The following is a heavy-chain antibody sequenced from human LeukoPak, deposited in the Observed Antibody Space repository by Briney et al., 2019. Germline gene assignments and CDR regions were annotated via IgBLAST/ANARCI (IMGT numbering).Heavy chain of an antibody. D-gene: IGHD3-22*01. J-gene: IGHJ4*02. Sequence: SETLSLTCTVSGGSTSSYYWSWIRQPPGKGLEWIGYIYYSGSTNYNPSLKSRVTISVDTSKNQFSLKLSSVTAADTAVYYCARVALYYYDSSGYQSHSGFDYWGQGTLVTVSS. CDR1: GGSTSSYY. V-gene: IGHV4-59*01. CDR3: ARVALYYYDSSGYQSHSGFDY. CDR2: IYYSGST.